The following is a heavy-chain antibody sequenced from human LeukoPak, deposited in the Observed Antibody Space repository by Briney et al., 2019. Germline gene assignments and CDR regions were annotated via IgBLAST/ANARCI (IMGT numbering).Heavy chain of an antibody. J-gene: IGHJ4*02. V-gene: IGHV3-30*18. D-gene: IGHD6-19*01. CDR3: AKEITRPNRAVAGLNY. CDR1: GFTFSAYG. Sequence: GRSLRLSCAASGFTFSAYGMHWARQAPGKGLEWAAIISYDGSNKYYADSVKGRFTISRDNSKNTLYLQMNSLRPEDTAIYYCAKEITRPNRAVAGLNYWGQGTLVTVSS. CDR2: ISYDGSNK.